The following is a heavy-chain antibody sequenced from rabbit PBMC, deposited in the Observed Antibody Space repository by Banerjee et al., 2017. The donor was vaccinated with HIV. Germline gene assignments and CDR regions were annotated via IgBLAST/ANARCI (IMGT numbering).Heavy chain of an antibody. D-gene: IGHD4-1*01. Sequence: QEHLEESGGDLVKPEGSLTLTCTASGFSFSNKYVMCWVRQAPVTGLEWIACINAADDSKICYASWAKGRFTISKTSSTTVTLQMTSLTAADTATYFCARDLAGVTGWNFGLWGPGTLVTVS. CDR1: GFSFSNKYV. V-gene: IGHV1S45*01. CDR3: ARDLAGVTGWNFGL. J-gene: IGHJ6*01. CDR2: INAADDSKI.